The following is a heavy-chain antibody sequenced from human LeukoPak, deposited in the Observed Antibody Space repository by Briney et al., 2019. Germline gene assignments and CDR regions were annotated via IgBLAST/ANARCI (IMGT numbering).Heavy chain of an antibody. J-gene: IGHJ4*02. CDR2: IKEDGSEK. CDR1: GFTFSNYW. D-gene: IGHD2/OR15-2a*01. CDR3: ARAGNTRFDY. V-gene: IGHV3-7*03. Sequence: GGSLRLSCAASGFTFSNYWMTWVRQAPGKGLEWVANIKEDGSEKYYVDSVKGRFTISRDNSKNTLYLQMNSLRAEDTAVYYCARAGNTRFDYWGQGTLVTVSS.